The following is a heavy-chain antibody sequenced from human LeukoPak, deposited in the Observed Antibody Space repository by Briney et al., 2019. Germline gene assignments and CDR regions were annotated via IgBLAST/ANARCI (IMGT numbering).Heavy chain of an antibody. CDR3: ARDIATTNWNDPPKDY. CDR1: GFTFSSYW. CDR2: INSDGSST. D-gene: IGHD1-20*01. V-gene: IGHV3-74*01. Sequence: GGSLRLSCAASGFTFSSYWMHWVRQAPGKGLVWVSRINSDGSSTSYADSVKGRFTISRDNSKNTLYLQMNSLRAEDTAVYYCARDIATTNWNDPPKDYWGQGTLVTVSS. J-gene: IGHJ4*02.